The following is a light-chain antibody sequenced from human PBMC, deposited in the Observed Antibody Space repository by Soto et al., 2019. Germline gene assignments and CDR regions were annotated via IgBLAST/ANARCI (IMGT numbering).Light chain of an antibody. Sequence: EIVLTQSPATLSLSPGERATLSCRASQSVRSYLGWYQQKPGQAPRLLIYDTSTRDTGIPARFSGSGSGTDFTLTISSLEPEDFAVYFCQHRNSWPLTFGGGTKVEIK. V-gene: IGKV3-11*01. J-gene: IGKJ4*01. CDR2: DTS. CDR1: QSVRSY. CDR3: QHRNSWPLT.